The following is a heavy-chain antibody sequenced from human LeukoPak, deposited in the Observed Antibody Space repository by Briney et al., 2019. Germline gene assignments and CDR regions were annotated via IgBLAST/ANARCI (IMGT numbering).Heavy chain of an antibody. J-gene: IGHJ4*02. CDR3: ARHYGP. CDR1: GDSVTTYY. V-gene: IGHV4-59*08. Sequence: SETLSLTCTVSGDSVTTYYWSWIRQPPGKGLEWLGYIYYSGSATHNPSLKSRVTISVDTSKNQFSLKLNSVTATDTAVYYCARHYGPWGQGTLVTVSS. D-gene: IGHD3-10*01. CDR2: IYYSGSA.